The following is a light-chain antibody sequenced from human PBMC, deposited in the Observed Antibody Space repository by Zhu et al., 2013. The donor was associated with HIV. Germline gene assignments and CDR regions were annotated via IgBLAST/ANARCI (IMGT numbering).Light chain of an antibody. CDR2: GAS. V-gene: IGKV3-20*01. Sequence: EIVLTQSPGTLSLSPGEGATLSCRASQSVSSTYLAWYQQKPGQAPRLLIHGASSRAIGIPDRFSGSGSGTDFTLTISRLEPEDFAVYHCQLYVLSRGGFTFGPGTKVEFK. CDR1: QSVSSTY. J-gene: IGKJ3*01. CDR3: QLYVLSRGGFT.